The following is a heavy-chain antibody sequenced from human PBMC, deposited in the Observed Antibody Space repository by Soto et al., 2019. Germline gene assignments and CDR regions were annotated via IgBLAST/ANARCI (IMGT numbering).Heavy chain of an antibody. V-gene: IGHV3-11*01. CDR2: ISSSGDII. CDR1: GFSFSDYY. CDR3: AREEGISDWHAFDY. J-gene: IGHJ4*02. D-gene: IGHD6-19*01. Sequence: QVQLVESGGGLVKPGGSLRLSCAGSGFSFSDYYMSWIRQAPGKGLEWVSYISSSGDIIYYADSVKGRFTISRDNAKNSLYLQMNSLRAEDTAVYYCAREEGISDWHAFDYWGQGTLVTVSS.